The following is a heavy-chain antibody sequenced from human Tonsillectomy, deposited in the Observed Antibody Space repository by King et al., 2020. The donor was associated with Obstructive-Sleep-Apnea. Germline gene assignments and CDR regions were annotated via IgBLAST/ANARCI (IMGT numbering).Heavy chain of an antibody. CDR1: VGSISSYN. D-gene: IGHD2-2*01. Sequence: QLQESGPGLVKPSETLSLTCTVSVGSISSYNWSWIRQPPGHGLEWIGYIYYSGSTNYNPSLQSRFTISVDTSKNQFSLKLSSVTAADTAVYYCAGFGQLLFVYAFDIWGQGTMVTVSS. J-gene: IGHJ3*02. CDR3: AGFGQLLFVYAFDI. V-gene: IGHV4-59*01. CDR2: IYYSGST.